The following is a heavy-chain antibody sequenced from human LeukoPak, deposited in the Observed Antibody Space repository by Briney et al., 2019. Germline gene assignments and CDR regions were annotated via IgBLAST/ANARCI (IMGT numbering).Heavy chain of an antibody. CDR2: IYYSGST. J-gene: IGHJ4*02. V-gene: IGHV4-39*07. CDR1: GGSISSSSYY. CDR3: ARVSVRSDSSGLGY. D-gene: IGHD3-22*01. Sequence: SETLSLTCTVSGGSISSSSYYWGWIRQPPGKGLEWIGSIYYSGSTYYNPSLKSRVTISVDTSKNQFSLKLSSVTAADTAVYYCARVSVRSDSSGLGYWGQGTLVTVSS.